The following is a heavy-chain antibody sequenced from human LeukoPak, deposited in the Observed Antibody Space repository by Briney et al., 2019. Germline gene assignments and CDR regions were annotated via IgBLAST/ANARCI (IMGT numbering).Heavy chain of an antibody. V-gene: IGHV3-48*03. J-gene: IGHJ1*01. CDR2: ISSSGSTI. D-gene: IGHD6-13*01. Sequence: GGSLRLSCAASGFTFSNYEMNCVRQAPGKGLEWVSYISSSGSTIYYADSVKGRFTISRDNAKKSLYLQMNSLRAEDTALYYCARDSSSWYVSEHWGQGTLVTVSS. CDR3: ARDSSSWYVSEH. CDR1: GFTFSNYE.